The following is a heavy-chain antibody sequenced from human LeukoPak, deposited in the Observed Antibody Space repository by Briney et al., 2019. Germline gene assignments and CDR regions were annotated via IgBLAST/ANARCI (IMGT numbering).Heavy chain of an antibody. CDR3: AKGALEWLLGIDY. J-gene: IGHJ4*02. CDR1: GFTFSSYG. V-gene: IGHV3-30*18. Sequence: GGSLRLSCAASGFTFSSYGMHWVRQAPGKGLEWVAVISYDGSNKYYADSVKGRFTISRDNSKNTLYLQMNSLRAEGTAVYYCAKGALEWLLGIDYWGQGTLVTVSS. CDR2: ISYDGSNK. D-gene: IGHD3-3*01.